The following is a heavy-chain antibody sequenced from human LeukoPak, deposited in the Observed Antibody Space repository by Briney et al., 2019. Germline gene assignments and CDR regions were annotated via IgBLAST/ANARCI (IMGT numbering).Heavy chain of an antibody. D-gene: IGHD4-23*01. J-gene: IGHJ4*02. Sequence: GGSLRLSCAASGFSFSNYWMRWIRQAPGNGLEWVANIKQDGSEKYYVDSVRGRFTISRDNSKNSLYLQMNSLRTEDTALYYCAKSVYGSNSLDYWGQGTLVTVSS. CDR1: GFSFSNYW. CDR2: IKQDGSEK. V-gene: IGHV3-7*03. CDR3: AKSVYGSNSLDY.